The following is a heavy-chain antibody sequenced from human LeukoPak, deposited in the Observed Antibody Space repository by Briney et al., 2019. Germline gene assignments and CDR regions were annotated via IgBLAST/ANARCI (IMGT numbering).Heavy chain of an antibody. D-gene: IGHD6-13*01. CDR1: GYSFTNYW. CDR3: ARLSVIAADGTHYFDY. Sequence: GESLKISCKGSGYSFTNYWIGWVRQMPGKGLEWMGIIYPGVSDSRNSPSFQAQVSISADKSINTAYLQWSSLKASDTAMYYCARLSVIAADGTHYFDYWGQGTLVTVSS. CDR2: IYPGVSDS. J-gene: IGHJ4*02. V-gene: IGHV5-51*01.